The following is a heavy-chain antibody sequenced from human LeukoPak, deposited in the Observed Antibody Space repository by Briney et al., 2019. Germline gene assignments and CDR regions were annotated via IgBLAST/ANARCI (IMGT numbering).Heavy chain of an antibody. V-gene: IGHV3-53*01. CDR1: GFTVSSNY. Sequence: GGSLRLSCAASGFTVSSNYMSWVRQAPGKGLEWVSVIYSGGSTYYADSVKGRFTISRDNSKNTLYLQMNSLRAEDTAVYYCARVAIYCSSTSCYLGWFDPWGQGTLVTVSS. D-gene: IGHD2-2*01. J-gene: IGHJ5*02. CDR2: IYSGGST. CDR3: ARVAIYCSSTSCYLGWFDP.